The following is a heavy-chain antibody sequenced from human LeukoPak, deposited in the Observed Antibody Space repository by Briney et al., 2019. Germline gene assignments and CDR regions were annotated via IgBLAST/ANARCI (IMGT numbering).Heavy chain of an antibody. CDR2: ISSSGSTI. CDR1: GFTFSSYE. J-gene: IGHJ4*02. D-gene: IGHD5-18*01. Sequence: GGSLRLSCAASGFTFSSYEMNWVRQAPGKGLEWVSYISSSGSTIYYADSVKGRFTISRDNAKNSLYLQMNSLRAEDTAVYYCARFGIQITLDYWGQGTLVTVSS. CDR3: ARFGIQITLDY. V-gene: IGHV3-48*03.